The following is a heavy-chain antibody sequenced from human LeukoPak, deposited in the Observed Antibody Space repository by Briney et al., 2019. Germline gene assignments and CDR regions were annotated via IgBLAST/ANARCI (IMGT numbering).Heavy chain of an antibody. Sequence: SVNVSCKASGGTFSSYAISWVRQAPGQGLEWMGGIIPIFGTANYAQKFQGRVTITADESTSTAYMELSSLRSEDTAVYYCVSGDYYDSSGYPHQFDYWGQGTLVTVSS. D-gene: IGHD3-22*01. CDR2: IIPIFGTA. J-gene: IGHJ4*02. CDR1: GGTFSSYA. V-gene: IGHV1-69*13. CDR3: VSGDYYDSSGYPHQFDY.